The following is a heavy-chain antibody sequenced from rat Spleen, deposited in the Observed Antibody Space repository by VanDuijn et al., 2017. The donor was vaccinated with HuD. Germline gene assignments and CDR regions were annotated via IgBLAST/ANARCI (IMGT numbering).Heavy chain of an antibody. CDR2: ISTGGDT. J-gene: IGHJ3*01. V-gene: IGHV5S23*01. CDR1: GFTFSNYY. CDR3: ARLGITLGAGHWFAY. Sequence: EVQLVESGGGLVQPGGSLKLSCAASGFTFSNYYMAWVRQAPTKGLEWVAYISTGGDTYYRDSVKGRFTISRDNAKNTQYLQMDSLRSEDTATYYCARLGITLGAGHWFAYWGQGTLVTVSS. D-gene: IGHD1-6*01.